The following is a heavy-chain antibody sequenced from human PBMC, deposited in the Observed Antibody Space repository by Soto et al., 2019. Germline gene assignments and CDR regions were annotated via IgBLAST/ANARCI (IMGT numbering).Heavy chain of an antibody. Sequence: QLQLQESGSGLVKPSQTLSLTCAVSGGSIGSGVYSWGWIRQPPGKGLEWVGYIYHSGSTYYNPGLKSRVTISVDRSKNQFSLKLSSVTAAATAVYYCARVPDYWGQGTLVTVSS. V-gene: IGHV4-30-2*01. CDR3: ARVPDY. CDR2: IYHSGST. CDR1: GGSIGSGVYS. J-gene: IGHJ4*02.